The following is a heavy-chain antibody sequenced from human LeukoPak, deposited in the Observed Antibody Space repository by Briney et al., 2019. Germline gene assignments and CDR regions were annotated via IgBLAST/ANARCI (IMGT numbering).Heavy chain of an antibody. J-gene: IGHJ5*02. CDR1: GFTVSSNS. Sequence: PGGSLRLSCAASGFTVSSNSMTWVRQAPGKGLVWVSVIYSGGTTYYADSVEGRFTISRDNSKNTLYLQMNSLRVEDTAVYYCASSSWSRSNWFDPWGQGTLVTVSS. CDR2: IYSGGTT. CDR3: ASSSWSRSNWFDP. V-gene: IGHV3-66*02. D-gene: IGHD6-13*01.